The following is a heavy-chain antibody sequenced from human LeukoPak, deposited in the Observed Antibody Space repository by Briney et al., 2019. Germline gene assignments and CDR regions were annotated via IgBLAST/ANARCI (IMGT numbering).Heavy chain of an antibody. J-gene: IGHJ4*02. CDR3: AKGFRIQMDN. V-gene: IGHV3-30*04. D-gene: IGHD1-1*01. CDR1: GFTFSSYA. CDR2: ISYDGSNK. Sequence: PGGSLRLSCAASGFTFSSYAMHWVRQAPGKGLEWVALISYDGSNKYYADSVKGRFTISRDNSKNTLYLQMNSLRAEDTAVYYCAKGFRIQMDNWGQGTLVTVSS.